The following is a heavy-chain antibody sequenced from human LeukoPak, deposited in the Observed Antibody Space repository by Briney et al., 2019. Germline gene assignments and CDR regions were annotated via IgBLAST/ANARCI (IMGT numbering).Heavy chain of an antibody. J-gene: IGHJ5*02. CDR2: INHSGST. D-gene: IGHD6-13*01. Sequence: SETLSLTCAAYGGSFSGYYWSWIRQPPGKGLEWIGEINHSGSTNYNPSLKSRVTISVDTSKNQFSLKLSSVTAADTAVYYCARASPYSSSWRVDPWGQGTLVTVSS. CDR3: ARASPYSSSWRVDP. CDR1: GGSFSGYY. V-gene: IGHV4-34*01.